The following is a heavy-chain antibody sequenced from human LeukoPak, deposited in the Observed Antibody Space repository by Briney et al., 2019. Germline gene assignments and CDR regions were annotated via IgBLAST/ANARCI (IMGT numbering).Heavy chain of an antibody. V-gene: IGHV1-69*13. D-gene: IGHD3-22*01. J-gene: IGHJ4*02. CDR2: IIPIFGTA. CDR3: ARDREFYDSSGYYYGD. Sequence: GASVKVSCKASGGTFSSYAISWVRQAPGQGLEWMGGIIPIFGTANYAQKFQGRVTITADESTSTAYMELSSLRSEGTAVYYCARDREFYDSSGYYYGDWGQGTLVTVSS. CDR1: GGTFSSYA.